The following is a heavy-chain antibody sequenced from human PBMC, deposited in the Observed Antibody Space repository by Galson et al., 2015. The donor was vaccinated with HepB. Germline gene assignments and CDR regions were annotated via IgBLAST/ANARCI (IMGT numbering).Heavy chain of an antibody. Sequence: SLRLSCAASGLTFSSFAMHWVRQAPGKGLAWVAVLSEVGNNNYYAASVKGRFTISRDNSKSTLYLQMNSLSAEDTAVYYCARAQTGEWGLYYLDYWGQGTLVTVSS. J-gene: IGHJ4*02. CDR2: LSEVGNNN. CDR3: ARAQTGEWGLYYLDY. V-gene: IGHV3-30*04. D-gene: IGHD1-26*01. CDR1: GLTFSSFA.